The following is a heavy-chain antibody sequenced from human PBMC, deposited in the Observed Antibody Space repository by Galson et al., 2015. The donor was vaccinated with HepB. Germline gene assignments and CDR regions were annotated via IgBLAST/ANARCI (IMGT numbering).Heavy chain of an antibody. D-gene: IGHD4-17*01. V-gene: IGHV3-48*04. J-gene: IGHJ4*02. Sequence: SLRLSCAASGFTFSSYSMNWVRQAPGKGLEWVSYISSSSSTIYYADSVKGRFTISRDNAKNSLYLQMNSLRAEDTAVYYCASSSRYGENTPFDYWGQGTLVTVSS. CDR1: GFTFSSYS. CDR2: ISSSSSTI. CDR3: ASSSRYGENTPFDY.